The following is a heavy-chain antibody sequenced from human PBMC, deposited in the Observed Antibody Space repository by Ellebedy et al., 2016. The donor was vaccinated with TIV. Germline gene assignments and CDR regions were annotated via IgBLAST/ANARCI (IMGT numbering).Heavy chain of an antibody. J-gene: IGHJ4*02. CDR2: IKEDGSAI. CDR3: ARAIGAGDGK. D-gene: IGHD2-15*01. CDR1: GFTFRNYW. Sequence: GGSLRLXXVASGFTFRNYWMHWVRQAPGKGLDWVANIKEDGSAIYYADSVKGRFTISRDNAKNSLYLQMNSLRTEDTAVYYCARAIGAGDGKWGQGALVTVSS. V-gene: IGHV3-7*04.